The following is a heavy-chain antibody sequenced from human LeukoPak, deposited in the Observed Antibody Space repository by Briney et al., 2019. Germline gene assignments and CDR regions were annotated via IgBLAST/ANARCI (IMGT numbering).Heavy chain of an antibody. Sequence: GASVKVSCKASGGTFSSYAISWVRQAPGQGLEWMGGIIPIFGTANYAQKFQGRVTITADESTSTAYMELSSLRSEDTAVYYCAGHQLGSYYYYMDVWGKGTTVTVSS. V-gene: IGHV1-69*13. CDR3: AGHQLGSYYYYMDV. CDR2: IIPIFGTA. D-gene: IGHD2-2*01. CDR1: GGTFSSYA. J-gene: IGHJ6*03.